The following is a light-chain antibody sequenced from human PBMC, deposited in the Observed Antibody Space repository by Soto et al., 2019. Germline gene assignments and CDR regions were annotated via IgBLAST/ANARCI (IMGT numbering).Light chain of an antibody. CDR1: SSDVGGYNY. CDR3: SSYTSSSTLGV. V-gene: IGLV2-14*01. Sequence: QSALTQPASVSGSPGQSITISCTGTSSDVGGYNYVSWYQQHPGKAPKLMIYAVSNRPSGVSNRVSGSKSGNTASLTISGLQAEDEANYYCSSYTSSSTLGVFGAGTKVTVL. J-gene: IGLJ1*01. CDR2: AVS.